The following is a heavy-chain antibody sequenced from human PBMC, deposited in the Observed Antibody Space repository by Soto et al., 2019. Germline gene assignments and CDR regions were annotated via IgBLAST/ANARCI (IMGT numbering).Heavy chain of an antibody. CDR3: TRRLSVVGTSSFDY. Sequence: PVGSLRLSCAASGCTISSYWMHWVRQAPGKGLVWVSRSNTDGSSTSYADSVKGRFTTSRDNAKNTLYLQMNSLRAEDTAVYYCTRRLSVVGTSSFDYWGQGTLVPVSS. J-gene: IGHJ4*02. V-gene: IGHV3-74*01. CDR2: SNTDGSST. D-gene: IGHD2-15*01. CDR1: GCTISSYW.